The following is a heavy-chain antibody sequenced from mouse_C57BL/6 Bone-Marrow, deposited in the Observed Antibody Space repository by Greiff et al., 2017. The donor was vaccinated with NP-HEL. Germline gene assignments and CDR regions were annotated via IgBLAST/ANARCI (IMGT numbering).Heavy chain of an antibody. CDR1: GFTFSDYG. Sequence: EVKLMESGGGLVKPGGSLKLSCAASGFTFSDYGMHWVRQAPEKGLEWVAYISSGSSTIYYADTVKGRFTISRDNAKNTLFLQMTSLRSEDTAMYYCATHRSYYAMDYWGQGTSVTVSS. CDR3: ATHRSYYAMDY. V-gene: IGHV5-17*01. CDR2: ISSGSSTI. D-gene: IGHD2-14*01. J-gene: IGHJ4*01.